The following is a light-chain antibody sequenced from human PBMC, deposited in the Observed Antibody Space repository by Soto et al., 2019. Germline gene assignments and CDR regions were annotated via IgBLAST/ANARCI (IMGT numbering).Light chain of an antibody. CDR1: RSLMYSDGISY. CDR3: MQGTHWPPGT. J-gene: IGKJ2*01. V-gene: IGKV2-30*01. Sequence: DVVMTQSPLSLPVTLGQPASISCRSSRSLMYSDGISYLSWFQQRPGQSPRRLIYKVSNRDSWVPDRFSGSESGTDFTLKIRRVEDDDVGVYFCMQGTHWPPGTLGQGTKLEIK. CDR2: KVS.